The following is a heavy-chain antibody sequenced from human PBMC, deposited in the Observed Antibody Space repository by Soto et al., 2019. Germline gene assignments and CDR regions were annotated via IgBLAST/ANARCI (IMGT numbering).Heavy chain of an antibody. D-gene: IGHD6-13*01. CDR3: ARKSSSWSFALDY. Sequence: SETLSLTCAVYGGSFGGYYGSWIRQPPGKGLEWIGEINHSGSTNYNPSLKSRVTISVDTSKNQFSLKLSSVTAADTAVYYCARKSSSWSFALDYWGQGTLVTSPQ. V-gene: IGHV4-34*01. CDR1: GGSFGGYY. CDR2: INHSGST. J-gene: IGHJ4*02.